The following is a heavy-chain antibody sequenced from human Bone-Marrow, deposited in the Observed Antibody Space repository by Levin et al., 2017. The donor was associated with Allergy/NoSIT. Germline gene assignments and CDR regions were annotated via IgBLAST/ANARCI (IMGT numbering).Heavy chain of an antibody. V-gene: IGHV3-33*01. Sequence: GGSLRLSCAASGFTFSSYGMHWVRQAPGKGLEWVAVIWYDGSNKYYADSVKGRFTISRDNSKNTLYLQMNSLRAEDTAVYYCARDSERLVTALGLDFQHWGQGTLVTVSS. J-gene: IGHJ1*01. D-gene: IGHD2-21*02. CDR1: GFTFSSYG. CDR3: ARDSERLVTALGLDFQH. CDR2: IWYDGSNK.